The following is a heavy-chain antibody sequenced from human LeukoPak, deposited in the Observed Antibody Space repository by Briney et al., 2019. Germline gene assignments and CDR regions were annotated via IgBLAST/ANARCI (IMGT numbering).Heavy chain of an antibody. CDR2: IQQDGSQT. CDR3: ARDFPGGDSVLPHATDF. CDR1: GFTFSNFW. D-gene: IGHD4-23*01. Sequence: PGGSLRLSCAASGFTFSNFWMSWVRQPPGKGLEWVANIQQDGSQTFYVDSVKGRFTISRDNAKNSLYLEMNGLRAEDTAVYFCARDFPGGDSVLPHATDFWGQGSLVTVSS. J-gene: IGHJ4*02. V-gene: IGHV3-7*01.